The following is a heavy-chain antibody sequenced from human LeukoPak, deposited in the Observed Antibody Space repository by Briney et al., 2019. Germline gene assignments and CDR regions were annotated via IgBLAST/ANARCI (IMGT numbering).Heavy chain of an antibody. D-gene: IGHD2-2*02. CDR1: GYTFTGYY. J-gene: IGHJ4*02. Sequence: VSVKVSCKASGYTFTGYYMHWVRQAPGQGLEWMGWINPNSGGTNYAQKFQGRVTMTRDTSISTAYMELSRLRSDDTAVYYCARGDCSSTSCYTFDYWGQGTLVTVSS. V-gene: IGHV1-2*02. CDR3: ARGDCSSTSCYTFDY. CDR2: INPNSGGT.